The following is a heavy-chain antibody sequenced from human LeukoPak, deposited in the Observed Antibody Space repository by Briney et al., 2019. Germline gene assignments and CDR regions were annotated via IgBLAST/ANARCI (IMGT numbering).Heavy chain of an antibody. Sequence: PGGSLKLSCAASGFTFNGSAMHWVRQASGKGLEWVGHIRSKTNSFATAYAASVKGRFTISRDDSKNTAYLQINNLKTEDTAVYYCSFNFWSAYNYWGQGTLVTVSS. V-gene: IGHV3-73*01. CDR2: IRSKTNSFAT. CDR1: GFTFNGSA. CDR3: SFNFWSAYNY. J-gene: IGHJ4*02. D-gene: IGHD3-3*01.